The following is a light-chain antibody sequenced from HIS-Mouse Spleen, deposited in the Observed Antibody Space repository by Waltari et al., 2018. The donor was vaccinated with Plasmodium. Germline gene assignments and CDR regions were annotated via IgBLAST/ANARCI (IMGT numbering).Light chain of an antibody. CDR2: GAS. V-gene: IGKV3-15*01. J-gene: IGKJ3*01. Sequence: EIVMTRSPATLSVSPGERATLSCRASQSVSSNLAWYQQKPGQAPRLLIYGASTRATGIPARFSGSGSGTEFTLTISSLQSEDFAVYYCQQYNNWSFTFGPGTKVEIK. CDR3: QQYNNWSFT. CDR1: QSVSSN.